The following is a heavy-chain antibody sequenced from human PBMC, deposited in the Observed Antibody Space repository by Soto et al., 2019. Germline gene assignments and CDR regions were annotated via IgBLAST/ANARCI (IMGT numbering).Heavy chain of an antibody. CDR1: GGSFSGYY. D-gene: IGHD4-4*01. Sequence: SETLSLTCAVYGGSFSGYYWSWIRQPPGKGLEWIGEINHSGSTNYNPSLKSRVTISVDTSKNQFSLKLSSVTAADTAVYYRARGFKVTTWGAFGFRGQGTLVTVSS. CDR2: INHSGST. J-gene: IGHJ4*02. V-gene: IGHV4-34*01. CDR3: ARGFKVTTWGAFGF.